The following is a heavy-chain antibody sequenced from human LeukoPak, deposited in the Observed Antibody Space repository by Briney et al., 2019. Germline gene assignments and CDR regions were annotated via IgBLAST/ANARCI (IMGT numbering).Heavy chain of an antibody. J-gene: IGHJ4*02. D-gene: IGHD4-17*01. CDR1: GGSVTSGPNY. CDR3: ARDRGNGDYGDYFDS. V-gene: IGHV4-61*02. CDR2: IQTSGRV. Sequence: PSETLFLTCSVSGGSVTSGPNYWNWIRRPAGKGLEWIGRIQTSGRVNYNPSLKSRVTVYLDTPKNLVSLQLTSVTAANTAVYYCARDRGNGDYGDYFDSWGQGTQVTVSS.